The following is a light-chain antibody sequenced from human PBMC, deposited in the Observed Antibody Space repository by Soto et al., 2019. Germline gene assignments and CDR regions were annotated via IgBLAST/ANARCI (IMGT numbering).Light chain of an antibody. V-gene: IGKV3-20*01. CDR2: DAS. Sequence: EIVLTQSPATLSLSPGERATLSCRASQSVSSHLAWFQQRPGQAPRLLIYDASTRATGIPDRVSGSGSGTDFTLTISRLEPEDFAVYYCQQYGSSLPITFGQGTRLEIK. J-gene: IGKJ5*01. CDR3: QQYGSSLPIT. CDR1: QSVSSH.